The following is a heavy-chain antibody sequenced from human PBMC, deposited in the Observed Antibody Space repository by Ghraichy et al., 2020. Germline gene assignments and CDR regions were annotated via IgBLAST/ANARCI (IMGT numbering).Heavy chain of an antibody. J-gene: IGHJ4*02. Sequence: LSLTCTASGFTLNNYWMSWVRQAPGKGLEWVANINQDGNSKNYVDSVKGRFTISKDNAKNSVYLQMNSLIADDTAVYYCARSRWPEDYWGQGTLVTVSS. V-gene: IGHV3-7*03. CDR2: INQDGNSK. CDR1: GFTLNNYW. CDR3: ARSRWPEDY. D-gene: IGHD6-19*01.